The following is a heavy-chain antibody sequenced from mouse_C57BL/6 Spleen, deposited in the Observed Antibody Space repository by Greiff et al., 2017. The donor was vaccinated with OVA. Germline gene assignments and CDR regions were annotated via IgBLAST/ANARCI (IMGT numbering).Heavy chain of an antibody. CDR3: AKNRGWYRYFDV. CDR2: IWRGGST. CDR1: GFSLTSYG. Sequence: QVQLQQSGPGLVQPSQSLSITCTVSGFSLTSYGVHWVRQSPGKGLEWLGVIWRGGSTDYNAAFMSRLSITKDNSKSQVFFKMNRLQADDTAIYYGAKNRGWYRYFDVWGTGTTVTVSS. V-gene: IGHV2-5*01. D-gene: IGHD2-3*01. J-gene: IGHJ1*03.